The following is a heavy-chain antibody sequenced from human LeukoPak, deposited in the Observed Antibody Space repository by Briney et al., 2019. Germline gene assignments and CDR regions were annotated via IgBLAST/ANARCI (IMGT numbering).Heavy chain of an antibody. V-gene: IGHV1-18*04. D-gene: IGHD3-10*01. CDR2: ISAYNGNT. CDR3: AGDGRVLLWFGELGVYGMDV. Sequence: ASVEVSCKATGYTFTSYGISWVRQAPGQGLEWMGWISAYNGNTNYAQKLQGRVTMTTDTSTSKAYMQVRRLRSDEAAVYYCAGDGRVLLWFGELGVYGMDVWGKGTTVSVSS. J-gene: IGHJ6*04. CDR1: GYTFTSYG.